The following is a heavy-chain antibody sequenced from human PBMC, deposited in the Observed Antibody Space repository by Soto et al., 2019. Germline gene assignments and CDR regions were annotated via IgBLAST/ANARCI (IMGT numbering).Heavy chain of an antibody. J-gene: IGHJ6*02. Sequence: QVQLVQSGAEVKKPGSSVKVSCKTSGVSFNNNGIGWVRQAPGHGLEWMGGVSPPFRTSNYARKFQGRISVTAEASTGTVNMELSSLTSEDTAQYYCAGVVYYGSGSYSPYGMDVWGQGTTVTVSS. V-gene: IGHV1-69*01. CDR2: VSPPFRTS. CDR1: GVSFNNNG. CDR3: AGVVYYGSGSYSPYGMDV. D-gene: IGHD3-10*01.